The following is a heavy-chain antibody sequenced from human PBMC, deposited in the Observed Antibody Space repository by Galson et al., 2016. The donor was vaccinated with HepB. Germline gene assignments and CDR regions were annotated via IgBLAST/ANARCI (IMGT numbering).Heavy chain of an antibody. CDR3: ARDPLGDDWFVP. Sequence: SLRLSCAASGFTFSGYWMHWVRQAPGKGLAWVSRINSDGTSTMHADSVKGRFSTSRDNAKNTLYLQMNSLRVEDTAVYYCARDPLGDDWFVPWGQGVLVIVSS. CDR2: INSDGTST. D-gene: IGHD2-21*02. CDR1: GFTFSGYW. J-gene: IGHJ5*02. V-gene: IGHV3-74*03.